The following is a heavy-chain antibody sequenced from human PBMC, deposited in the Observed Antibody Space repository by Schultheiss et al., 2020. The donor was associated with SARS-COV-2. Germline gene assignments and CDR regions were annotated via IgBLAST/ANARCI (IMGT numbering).Heavy chain of an antibody. CDR1: GGSISSYY. Sequence: SETLSLTCTVSGGSISSYYWSWIRHPPGKGLEWIGYIYYTGSTNYNPSLKSRVTISIDTSKRQFSLKLSSVTAADTAVYYCARATNGDPYYYYYYMDVWGKGTTVTGSS. CDR3: ARATNGDPYYYYYYMDV. CDR2: IYYTGST. V-gene: IGHV4-59*08. D-gene: IGHD4-17*01. J-gene: IGHJ6*03.